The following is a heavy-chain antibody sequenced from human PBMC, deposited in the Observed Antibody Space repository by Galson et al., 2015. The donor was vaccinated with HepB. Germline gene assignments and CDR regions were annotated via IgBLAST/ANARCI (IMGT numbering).Heavy chain of an antibody. CDR1: GFTFTSSA. J-gene: IGHJ3*02. D-gene: IGHD3-10*01. CDR3: AAVGGDMVRGKADAFDI. CDR2: IVVGSGNT. Sequence: SVKVSCKASGFTFTSSAMQWVRQARGQRLEWIGWIVVGSGNTNYAQKFQERVTITRDMSTSTAYMELSSLRSEDTAVYYCAAVGGDMVRGKADAFDIWGQGTMVTVSS. V-gene: IGHV1-58*02.